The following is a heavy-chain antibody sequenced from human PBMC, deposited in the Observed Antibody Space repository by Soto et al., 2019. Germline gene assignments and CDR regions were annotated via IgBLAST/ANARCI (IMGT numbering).Heavy chain of an antibody. CDR1: GSDFERFP. V-gene: IGHV1-18*04. CDR3: AREQYEFCEFYYVDY. D-gene: IGHD2-8*01. CDR2: ISPYSGSR. J-gene: IGHJ4*02. Sequence: QVQLVQSGGEVKRPGASVKVSCKASGSDFERFPISWVRQARGQGLEWMGLISPYSGSRYYAEKFQGRVTMTTDTSTSTAYMELRSRTSDDTAVYFCAREQYEFCEFYYVDYWGQGTLVTVSS.